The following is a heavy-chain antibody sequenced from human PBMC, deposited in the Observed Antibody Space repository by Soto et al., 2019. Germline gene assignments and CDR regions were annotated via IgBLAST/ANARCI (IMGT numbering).Heavy chain of an antibody. V-gene: IGHV5-51*01. D-gene: IGHD2-21*02. Sequence: GESLKISCKGSGYSFTSYWIGWVRQMPGKGLEWMGIIYPGDSDTRYSPSFQGQVTISADKSISTAYLQWSSLKAPDTAMYYCARPGYCGGDCYSGAFDIWGQGTMVTVSS. CDR3: ARPGYCGGDCYSGAFDI. J-gene: IGHJ3*02. CDR2: IYPGDSDT. CDR1: GYSFTSYW.